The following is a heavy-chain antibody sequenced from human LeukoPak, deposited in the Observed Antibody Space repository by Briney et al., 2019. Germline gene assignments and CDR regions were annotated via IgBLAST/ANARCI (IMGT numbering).Heavy chain of an antibody. CDR1: GYSISSGYY. CDR2: FYHSGTT. J-gene: IGHJ5*02. CDR3: ARVILRGRFDP. V-gene: IGHV4-38-2*02. Sequence: SETLSLTCTVSGYSISSGYYWGWIRQPPGKGLEWIGSFYHSGTTYYNPSLRSRVTISVDTSKNQFSLKLSSVTAGDTAVYYCARVILRGRFDPRGQGTLVTVSS. D-gene: IGHD2-21*01.